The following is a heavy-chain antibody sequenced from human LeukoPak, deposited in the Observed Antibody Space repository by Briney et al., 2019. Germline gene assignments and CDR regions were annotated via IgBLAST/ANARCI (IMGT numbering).Heavy chain of an antibody. J-gene: IGHJ4*02. Sequence: SETLSLTCAVYGGSFSGYYWSWIRQPPGKGLEWIGEINHSGSTNYNPSLKSRVTISVDTSKNQFFLKLSSVTAADTAVYYCARVGYYYGSGSYYFDYWGQGTLVTVSS. D-gene: IGHD3-10*01. CDR1: GGSFSGYY. V-gene: IGHV4-34*01. CDR2: INHSGST. CDR3: ARVGYYYGSGSYYFDY.